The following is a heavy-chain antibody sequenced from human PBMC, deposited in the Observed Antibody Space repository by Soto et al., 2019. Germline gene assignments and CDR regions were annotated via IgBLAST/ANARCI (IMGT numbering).Heavy chain of an antibody. J-gene: IGHJ4*02. CDR3: ARNYCSGGSCPFDY. CDR2: ISAYNGNT. V-gene: IGHV1-18*01. D-gene: IGHD2-15*01. CDR1: XXXXTSYX. Sequence: QVQLVQSGXXXKKPXXXVKVSCKAXXXXXTSYXXXWVRQAPGQGLEWMGWISAYNGNTNYAQKLQGRVTMTTDTSTSTAYMELRSLRSDDTAVYYCARNYCSGGSCPFDYWGQGTLVTVSS.